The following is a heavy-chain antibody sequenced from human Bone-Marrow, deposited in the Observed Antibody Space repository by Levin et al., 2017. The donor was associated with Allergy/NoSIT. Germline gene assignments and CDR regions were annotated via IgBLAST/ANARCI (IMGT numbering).Heavy chain of an antibody. J-gene: IGHJ4*02. CDR3: ARDHGSVEGYVIAMGDY. D-gene: IGHD3-16*02. CDR2: ISAHNGNT. Sequence: GESLKISCKTSGYNFGIFGISWVRQAPGQGLEWLGWISAHNGNTNYAQKVQDRLTMTTDTSTSTAYMELRNLNYDDAAVYYCARDHGSVEGYVIAMGDYWGQGTLVTVSS. V-gene: IGHV1-18*01. CDR1: GYNFGIFG.